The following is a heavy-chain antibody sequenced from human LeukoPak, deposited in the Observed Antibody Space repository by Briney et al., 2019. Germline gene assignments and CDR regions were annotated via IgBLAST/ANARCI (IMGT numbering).Heavy chain of an antibody. Sequence: GSLRLSCAASGFTFSSCGMHWVRQAPGKGLEWVGSISDDGKNKFYTDSVKGRFSISRDNSKNTMDLRMSSLRSDDTAVYYCAKAGYYDRSGYYYYLQDWGQGTLVTVSS. D-gene: IGHD3-22*01. V-gene: IGHV3-30*18. CDR1: GFTFSSCG. J-gene: IGHJ1*01. CDR3: AKAGYYDRSGYYYYLQD. CDR2: ISDDGKNK.